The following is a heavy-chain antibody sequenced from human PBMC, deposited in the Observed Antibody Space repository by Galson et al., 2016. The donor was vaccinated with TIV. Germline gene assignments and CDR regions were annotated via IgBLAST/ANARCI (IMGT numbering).Heavy chain of an antibody. CDR2: INQDGSEK. Sequence: SLRLSCAASGFTFRIYWMNWVRQAPGKGLEWVASINQDGSEKYSVDSVKGRFTISRDDAKNSLFLQMISLRAGDTAVYYCARGAPPHLFVAGTFDSWGQGILVTVSS. CDR1: GFTFRIYW. CDR3: ARGAPPHLFVAGTFDS. D-gene: IGHD6-19*01. V-gene: IGHV3-7*03. J-gene: IGHJ4*02.